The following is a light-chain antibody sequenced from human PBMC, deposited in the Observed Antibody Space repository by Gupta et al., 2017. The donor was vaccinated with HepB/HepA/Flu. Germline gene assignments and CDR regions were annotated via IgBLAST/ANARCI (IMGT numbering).Light chain of an antibody. CDR3: QAWDSTTVI. CDR1: KLGNNY. CDR2: EDN. V-gene: IGLV3-1*01. J-gene: IGLJ2*01. Sequence: SYDLTQPPSVSVSQGQTASIPCSGSKLGNNYVCWYQQKPGQSPVLVIFEDNKRPSGIPERFSGSNSRNTATLTISGTQTIDEADYYCQAWDSTTVIFGGGTRLSVL.